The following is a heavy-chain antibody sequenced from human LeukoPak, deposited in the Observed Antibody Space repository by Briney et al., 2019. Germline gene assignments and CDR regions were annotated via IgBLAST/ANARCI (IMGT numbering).Heavy chain of an antibody. V-gene: IGHV4-59*08. Sequence: SETLSLTCTVSGGSISSYYWSWIRQPPGKGLEWIGYIYYSGSTNYNPSLKSRVTISVDTSKSQFSLKLSSVTAADTAVYYCARQNYYDTSGYSKNWFDPWGQGTLVTVSS. CDR1: GGSISSYY. CDR3: ARQNYYDTSGYSKNWFDP. J-gene: IGHJ5*02. CDR2: IYYSGST. D-gene: IGHD3-22*01.